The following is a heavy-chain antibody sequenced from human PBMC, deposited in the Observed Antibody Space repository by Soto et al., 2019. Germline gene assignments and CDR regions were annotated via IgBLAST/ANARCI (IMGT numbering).Heavy chain of an antibody. CDR3: ARDRDGYCSSTSCSYYGMDV. V-gene: IGHV6-1*01. Sequence: SQTLSLTCAISGDSVSSNSAAWNWIRQSPSRGLEWLGRTYYRSKWYNDYAVSVKSRITINPDTSKNQFSLKLSSVTAADTAVYYCARDRDGYCSSTSCSYYGMDVWGQGTTVTVSS. CDR1: GDSVSSNSAA. D-gene: IGHD2-2*01. J-gene: IGHJ6*02. CDR2: TYYRSKWYN.